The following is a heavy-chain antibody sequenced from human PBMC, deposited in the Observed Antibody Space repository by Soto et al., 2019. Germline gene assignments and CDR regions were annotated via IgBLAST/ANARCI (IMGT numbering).Heavy chain of an antibody. D-gene: IGHD2-2*01. Sequence: SETLSLTCNVSGGSISSSRSYWAWIRQPPGKGLEWIANIFYSGSTYYNPSLASRVTVSVDTSKNQFSLKLSSVPAADTAVYYCARQPTTADIDLQFDPWGQEPWSPSPQ. J-gene: IGHJ5*02. CDR3: ARQPTTADIDLQFDP. CDR2: IFYSGST. CDR1: GGSISSSRSY. V-gene: IGHV4-39*01.